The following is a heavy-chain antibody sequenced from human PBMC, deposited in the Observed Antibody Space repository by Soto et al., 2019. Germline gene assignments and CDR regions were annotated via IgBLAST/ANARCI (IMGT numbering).Heavy chain of an antibody. CDR2: IYYSGST. J-gene: IGHJ4*02. Sequence: PSETLSLTCTVSGGSISSGGYYWSWIRQHPGKGLEWIGYIYYSGSTYYNPSLKSRVTISVDTSKNQFSLKLSSVTAADTAVYYCARETFGVVKNYFDYWGQGTLVTVSS. V-gene: IGHV4-31*03. CDR3: ARETFGVVKNYFDY. CDR1: GGSISSGGYY. D-gene: IGHD3-3*01.